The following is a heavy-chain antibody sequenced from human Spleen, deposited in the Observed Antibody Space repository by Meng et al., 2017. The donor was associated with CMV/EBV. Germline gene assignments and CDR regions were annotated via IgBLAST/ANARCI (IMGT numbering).Heavy chain of an antibody. CDR3: ARSAVAGANMIRGGFDP. D-gene: IGHD3-10*01. CDR1: GGSINNSNYY. CDR2: IYYTGKS. J-gene: IGHJ5*02. Sequence: GSLRLSCGVSGGSINNSNYYWAWIRQTPGKALEWIGTIYYTGKSFYNPSLKSRVALSVETSKNGISLSLTSVTATDTAVYYCARSAVAGANMIRGGFDPWGQGTLVTVSS. V-gene: IGHV4-39*07.